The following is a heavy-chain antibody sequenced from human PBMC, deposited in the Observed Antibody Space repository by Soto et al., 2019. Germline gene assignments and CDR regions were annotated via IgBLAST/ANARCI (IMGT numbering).Heavy chain of an antibody. CDR1: GGSVSSGSYY. CDR2: IYYSGST. CDR3: ARPLYSYGPMDV. Sequence: QVQLQESGPGLVKPSETLSLTCTVSGGSVSSGSYYWSWIRQPPGKGLEWIGYIYYSGSTNYNPSLKSRVTIPVDTSKNQFSLKLSSVTAADTAVYYCARPLYSYGPMDVWGPGTTVTVSS. V-gene: IGHV4-61*01. J-gene: IGHJ6*02. D-gene: IGHD5-18*01.